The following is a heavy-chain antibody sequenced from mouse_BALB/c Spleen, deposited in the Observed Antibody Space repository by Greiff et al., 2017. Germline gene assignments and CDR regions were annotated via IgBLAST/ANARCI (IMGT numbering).Heavy chain of an antibody. CDR1: GYTFTSYY. CDR2: IYPGNVNT. D-gene: IGHD2-1*01. Sequence: VKLVESGPELVKPGASVRISCKASGYTFTSYYIHWVKQRPGQGLEWIGWIYPGNVNTKYNEKFKGKATLTADKSSSTAYMQLSSLTSEDSAVYFCARSGYGNPYYFDYWGQGTTLTVSS. J-gene: IGHJ2*01. V-gene: IGHV1S56*01. CDR3: ARSGYGNPYYFDY.